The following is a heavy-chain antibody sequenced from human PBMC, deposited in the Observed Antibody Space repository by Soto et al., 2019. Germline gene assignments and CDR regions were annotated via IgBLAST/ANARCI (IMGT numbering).Heavy chain of an antibody. Sequence: SLRLSCAASGFTFSSYGMHWVRQAPGKGLEWVAVISYDGSNKYYADSVKGRFTISRDNSKNTLYLQMNSLRAEDTAVYYCAKEPDYGGESFLDYWGQGTLVTVSS. CDR3: AKEPDYGGESFLDY. D-gene: IGHD4-17*01. V-gene: IGHV3-30*18. J-gene: IGHJ4*02. CDR2: ISYDGSNK. CDR1: GFTFSSYG.